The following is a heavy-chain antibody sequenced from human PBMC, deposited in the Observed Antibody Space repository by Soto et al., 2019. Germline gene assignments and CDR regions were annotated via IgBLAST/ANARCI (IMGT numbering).Heavy chain of an antibody. CDR1: GFAFDDYA. D-gene: IGHD6-13*01. V-gene: IGHV3-9*01. Sequence: LRLSCAASGFAFDDYAMHWFRQVPGKGLEWVSGINWNSGSRGYADSVKGRFAISRDNAKNSLHLQMNSLRAEDTAFYYCVKDESINWYSGHFRHWGQGTLVTVSS. J-gene: IGHJ1*01. CDR3: VKDESINWYSGHFRH. CDR2: INWNSGSR.